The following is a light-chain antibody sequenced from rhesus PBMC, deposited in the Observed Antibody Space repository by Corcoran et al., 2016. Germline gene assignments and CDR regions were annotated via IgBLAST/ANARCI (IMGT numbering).Light chain of an antibody. Sequence: QAVVTREPSMTVSPGGTVTLTCGSSTGAVTSGHSPHWFQQKPGQAPKTLIYNTNYKHSWTPARFSGSLLGGKTALLLSGIQPENEADYSCLLFYSGAQLVFGSGTKLTVL. V-gene: IGLV7-76*01. J-gene: IGLJ6*01. CDR3: LLFYSGAQLV. CDR1: TGAVTSGHS. CDR2: NTN.